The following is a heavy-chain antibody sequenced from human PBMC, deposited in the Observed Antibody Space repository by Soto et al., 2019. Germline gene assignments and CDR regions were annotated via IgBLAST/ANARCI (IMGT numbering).Heavy chain of an antibody. V-gene: IGHV4-61*01. D-gene: IGHD3-22*01. CDR1: GASVSNIIHY. CDR3: ARVVREGYYYDSSGYCDI. CDR2: VHSSGIT. J-gene: IGHJ3*02. Sequence: SETLSLTCSVSGASVSNIIHYWSWIRQPPGKGLEWIGCVHSSGITNYSPPLKSRVTISVDTSKNQFSLKLSSVTAADTAVYYCARVVREGYYYDSSGYCDIWGQGTMVT.